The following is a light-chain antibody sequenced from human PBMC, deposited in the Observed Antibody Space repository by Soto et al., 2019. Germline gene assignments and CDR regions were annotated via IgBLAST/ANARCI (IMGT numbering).Light chain of an antibody. CDR1: SSNIGSNT. Sequence: QSALTQPPSASGTPGQRVTISCSGGSSNIGSNTVNWYQQLPGAAPKLLIYSNNQRPSGVPDRFSGSKSGTSASLAISGLQSEDEADYYCAAWDDSLNGFYAFGTGTKVTVL. CDR2: SNN. J-gene: IGLJ1*01. CDR3: AAWDDSLNGFYA. V-gene: IGLV1-44*01.